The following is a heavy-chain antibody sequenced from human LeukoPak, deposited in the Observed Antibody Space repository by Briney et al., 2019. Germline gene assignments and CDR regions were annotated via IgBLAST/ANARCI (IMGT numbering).Heavy chain of an antibody. D-gene: IGHD2-2*02. CDR2: ISYDGSNK. J-gene: IGHJ4*02. Sequence: QPGRSLRLSCAASGFTFSSYAMHWVRQAPGKGLEWVAVISYDGSNKYYADSVKGRFTISRDNSKDTLYLQMNSLRAEETAVYYCARGQCSSASCFTWSVEWWGQGTLVTVSS. CDR3: ARGQCSSASCFTWSVEW. V-gene: IGHV3-30-3*01. CDR1: GFTFSSYA.